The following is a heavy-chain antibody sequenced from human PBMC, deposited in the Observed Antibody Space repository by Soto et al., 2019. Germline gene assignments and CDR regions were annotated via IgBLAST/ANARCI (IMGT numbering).Heavy chain of an antibody. CDR2: ISYDGSNK. CDR3: ARGAVAVRRVNNWFDP. CDR1: GFTFSSYA. V-gene: IGHV3-30-3*01. J-gene: IGHJ5*02. D-gene: IGHD2-15*01. Sequence: PGGSLRLSCAASGFTFSSYAMHWVRQAPGKGLEWVAVISYDGSNKYYADSVKGRFTISRDNSKNSLYLQMNSLRAEDTAVYYCARGAVAVRRVNNWFDPWGQGTLVTVSS.